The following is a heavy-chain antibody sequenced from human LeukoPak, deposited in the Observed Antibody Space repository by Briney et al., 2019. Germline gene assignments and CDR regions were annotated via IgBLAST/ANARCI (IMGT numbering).Heavy chain of an antibody. J-gene: IGHJ5*02. Sequence: SETLSLTCTVSGGSISSYYWSWIRQPPGKGLEWIGYIYYSGSTYYDPTLKSRVTISVDTSKNQFSLKLSSVTAADTAVYYCARDSSSGSNWFDPWGQGTLVTVSS. D-gene: IGHD3-22*01. CDR1: GGSISSYY. V-gene: IGHV4-59*01. CDR3: ARDSSSGSNWFDP. CDR2: IYYSGST.